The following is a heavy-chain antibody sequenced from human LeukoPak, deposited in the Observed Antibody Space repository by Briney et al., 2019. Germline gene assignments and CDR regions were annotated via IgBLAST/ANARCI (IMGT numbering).Heavy chain of an antibody. CDR1: GYTLTELS. Sequence: ASVKVSCKVSGYTLTELSMHWVRQAPGKELEWMGGFDPEDGETIYAQKFQGRVTMTEDTSTDTAYMELSSLRSEDTAVYYCATVPLGYQRFDYWGQGTLVTVSS. CDR2: FDPEDGET. CDR3: ATVPLGYQRFDY. V-gene: IGHV1-24*01. J-gene: IGHJ4*02. D-gene: IGHD2-2*01.